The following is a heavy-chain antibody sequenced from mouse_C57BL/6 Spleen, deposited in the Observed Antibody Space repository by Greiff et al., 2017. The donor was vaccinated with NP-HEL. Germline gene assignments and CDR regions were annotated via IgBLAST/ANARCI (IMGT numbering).Heavy chain of an antibody. J-gene: IGHJ2*01. V-gene: IGHV1-69*01. CDR3: ARRNDGYYGVDY. Sequence: QVQLQQPGAELVMPGASVKLSCKASGYTFTSYWMHWVKQRPGQGLEWIGEIDPSDSYTNYNQKFKGKSTLTVDKSSSTAYMQLSSLTSEDSAVYYCARRNDGYYGVDYWGQGTTLTVSS. D-gene: IGHD2-3*01. CDR1: GYTFTSYW. CDR2: IDPSDSYT.